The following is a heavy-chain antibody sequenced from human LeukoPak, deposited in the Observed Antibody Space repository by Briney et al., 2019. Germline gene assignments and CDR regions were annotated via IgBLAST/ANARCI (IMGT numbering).Heavy chain of an antibody. CDR3: ARDPFYGDYVGGFDY. J-gene: IGHJ4*02. CDR2: IKQDGSEK. D-gene: IGHD4-17*01. V-gene: IGHV3-7*01. CDR1: GLTFSSYW. Sequence: PGGSLRPSCAASGLTFSSYWMSWVRQAPGKGLEWVANIKQDGSEKYYVDSVKGRFTISRDNAKNSLYLQMNSLRAEDTAVYYCARDPFYGDYVGGFDYWGQGTLVTVSS.